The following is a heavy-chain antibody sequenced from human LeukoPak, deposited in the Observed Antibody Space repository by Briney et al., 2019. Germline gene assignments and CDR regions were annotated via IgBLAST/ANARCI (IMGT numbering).Heavy chain of an antibody. CDR2: ISYDGSNK. D-gene: IGHD3-10*01. CDR3: ARGGAPENY. V-gene: IGHV3-30-3*01. J-gene: IGHJ4*02. Sequence: GGSLRLSCAASGFTFSSYAMHWVRQAPGKGLEWVAVISYDGSNKYYADSVKGRFTISRDNSKNTLYLQMNSLRAEDTAVYYCARGGAPENYWGQGTLVTVSS. CDR1: GFTFSSYA.